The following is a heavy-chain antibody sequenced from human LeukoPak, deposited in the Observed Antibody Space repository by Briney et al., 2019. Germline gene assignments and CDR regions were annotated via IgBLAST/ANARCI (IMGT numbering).Heavy chain of an antibody. D-gene: IGHD5-12*01. CDR2: ISSSSSYI. CDR1: GFTFSSYS. CDR3: ASWYGGYVGYFDY. Sequence: PGGSLRLSCAASGFTFSSYSMNWVRQAPGKGLEWVSSISSSSSYIYYADSVKGRFTISRDNAKNSLYLQMNSLRAEDTAVYYCASWYGGYVGYFDYWGQGTLVTVSS. J-gene: IGHJ4*02. V-gene: IGHV3-21*01.